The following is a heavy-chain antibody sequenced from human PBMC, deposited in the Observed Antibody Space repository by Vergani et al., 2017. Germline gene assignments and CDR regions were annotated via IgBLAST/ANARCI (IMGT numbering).Heavy chain of an antibody. CDR3: ARVGTSSNRDYFDD. V-gene: IGHV1-2*02. D-gene: IGHD2-2*01. CDR1: GYTFTDYF. J-gene: IGHJ4*02. CDR2: INPNSGGT. Sequence: QVQLVQSGAEVKKPGASVKVSCEASGYTFTDYFMHWVRQAPGQGLEWMGWINPNSGGTNYAQKFQGRVTMTRDTSISTAYMELSNLRSDDTAVYYCARVGTSSNRDYFDDYRQGTLVTDSS.